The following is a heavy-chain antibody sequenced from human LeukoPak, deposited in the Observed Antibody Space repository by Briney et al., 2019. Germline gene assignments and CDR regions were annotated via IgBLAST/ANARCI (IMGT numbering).Heavy chain of an antibody. CDR3: AKDSGYGMDV. CDR2: IRYDGSIK. CDR1: GFTFSNYG. D-gene: IGHD1-26*01. V-gene: IGHV3-30*02. Sequence: GGSLRLSCAASGFTFSNYGMHWVRQAPGKGLEWVAFIRYDGSIKYYEDSVKGRFTISRDNSKKTLYLQMNSLRAEDTAVYYCAKDSGYGMDVWGQGTTVTVSS. J-gene: IGHJ6*02.